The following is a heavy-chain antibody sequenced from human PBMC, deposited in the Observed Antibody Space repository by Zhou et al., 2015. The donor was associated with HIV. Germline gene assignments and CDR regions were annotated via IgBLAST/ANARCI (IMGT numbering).Heavy chain of an antibody. CDR3: ARGSLLYCSSTSCYFDY. Sequence: EVQLVESGGGLVQPGGSLRLSCAASGFTFSRYSMNWVRQAPGKGLEWVSYIYSSSTTIYYADSVKGRFTISRDNAKNSLYLQMNSLRAEDTAVYYCARGSLLYCSSTSCYFDYWGQGTLVTVSS. D-gene: IGHD2-2*01. CDR2: IYSSSTTI. V-gene: IGHV3-48*01. J-gene: IGHJ4*03. CDR1: GFTFSRYS.